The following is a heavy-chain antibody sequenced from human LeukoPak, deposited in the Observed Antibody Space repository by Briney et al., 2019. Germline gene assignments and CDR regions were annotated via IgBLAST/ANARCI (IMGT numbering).Heavy chain of an antibody. CDR3: ARVPRGRYYYMDV. CDR1: GFTFGSYW. V-gene: IGHV3-7*01. Sequence: GGSLRLSCAASGFTFGSYWMSWVRQAPGKGLEWVANIKQDGSEKYYVDSVKGRFTISRDNAKNSLYLQMNSLRAEDTAVYYCARVPRGRYYYMDVWGKGTTVTISS. J-gene: IGHJ6*03. CDR2: IKQDGSEK. D-gene: IGHD3-10*01.